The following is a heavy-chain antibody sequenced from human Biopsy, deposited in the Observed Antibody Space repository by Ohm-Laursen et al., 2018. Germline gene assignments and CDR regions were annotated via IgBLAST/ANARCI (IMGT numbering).Heavy chain of an antibody. J-gene: IGHJ4*02. CDR2: IYHSGTT. D-gene: IGHD1-26*01. V-gene: IGHV4-31*03. CDR1: GVSISVDGYY. CDR3: ATFRASWDTTQGGDY. Sequence: ILSLTCSVSGVSISVDGYYWAWIRQLPGKGLDWIGYIYHSGTTYYNPSLKSRLTMSVDTSKNEFSLRLRSVTAADTAVYFCATFRASWDTTQGGDYWGQGTLVTVSS.